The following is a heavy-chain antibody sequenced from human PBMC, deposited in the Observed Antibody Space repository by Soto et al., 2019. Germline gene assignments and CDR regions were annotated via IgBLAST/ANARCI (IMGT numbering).Heavy chain of an antibody. Sequence: SVKVSCKASGGTLSSYAISWVRQAPGQGLEWMGGIIPIFGTANYAQKFQGRVTITADESTSTAYMELSSLRSEDTAVYYCARGLSEIQRFLEEKYYYYGMDVWGQGTTVTVSS. V-gene: IGHV1-69*13. D-gene: IGHD3-3*01. CDR1: GGTLSSYA. CDR2: IIPIFGTA. CDR3: ARGLSEIQRFLEEKYYYYGMDV. J-gene: IGHJ6*02.